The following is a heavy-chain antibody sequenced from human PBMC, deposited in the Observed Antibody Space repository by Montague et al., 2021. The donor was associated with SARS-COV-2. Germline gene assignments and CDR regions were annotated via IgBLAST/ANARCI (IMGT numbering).Heavy chain of an antibody. J-gene: IGHJ3*02. Sequence: SETLSLTCTVSGGSISSSSYYWGWIRQPPGKGLEWIGSIYYSGSTYYNPSLKSRVTISVDTSKNQFSQKLSSVTAADTAVYYCARQENSSGWFKPDAFDIWGQGTMVTVSS. D-gene: IGHD6-19*01. CDR2: IYYSGST. CDR1: GGSISSSSYY. CDR3: ARQENSSGWFKPDAFDI. V-gene: IGHV4-39*01.